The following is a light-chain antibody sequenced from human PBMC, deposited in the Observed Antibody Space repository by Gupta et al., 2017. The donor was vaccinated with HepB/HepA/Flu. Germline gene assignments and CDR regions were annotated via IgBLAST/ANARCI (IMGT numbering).Light chain of an antibody. J-gene: IGLJ2*01. CDR2: ENN. Sequence: QSVLTQPPSVSAAPGQKVTISCSGSSSNIGDNYVSWYQQLPGTAPKLLIYENNKRPSGIPDRFSGSNSGTSAALGIIGLQTGDEADYYCGTWDFSLSAGVFGGGTKLTV. CDR1: SSNIGDNY. V-gene: IGLV1-51*02. CDR3: GTWDFSLSAGV.